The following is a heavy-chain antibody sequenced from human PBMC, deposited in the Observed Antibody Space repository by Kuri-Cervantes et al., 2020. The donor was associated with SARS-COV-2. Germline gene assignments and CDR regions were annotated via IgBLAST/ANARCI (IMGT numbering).Heavy chain of an antibody. V-gene: IGHV3-73*01. Sequence: GESLKISCAASGFTFSGSAMHWVRQASGKGLEWVGRIRSKANSYATAYAVSVKGRFTISRDDSKNTAYLQMNSLKTEDTAVYYCTRHNVAVAGTDYYYYMDVWGKGTMVTVSS. CDR1: GFTFSGSA. D-gene: IGHD6-19*01. CDR3: TRHNVAVAGTDYYYYMDV. CDR2: IRSKANSYAT. J-gene: IGHJ6*03.